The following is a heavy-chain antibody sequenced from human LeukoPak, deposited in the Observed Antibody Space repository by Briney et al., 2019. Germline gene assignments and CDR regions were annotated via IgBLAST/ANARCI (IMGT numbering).Heavy chain of an antibody. V-gene: IGHV4-34*01. D-gene: IGHD1-26*01. J-gene: IGHJ6*02. Sequence: SETLSLTCAVYGGSFSGYYWSWIRQPPGKGLEWIGEINHSGSTNYNPSLKSRVTISVDTSKNQFSLNLSSVTAADTAVYYCARGDGSPSGILYYGMDVWGQGTTVTVSS. CDR1: GGSFSGYY. CDR2: INHSGST. CDR3: ARGDGSPSGILYYGMDV.